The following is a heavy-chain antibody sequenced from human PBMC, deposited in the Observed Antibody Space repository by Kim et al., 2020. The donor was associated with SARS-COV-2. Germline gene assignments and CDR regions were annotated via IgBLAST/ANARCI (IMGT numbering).Heavy chain of an antibody. D-gene: IGHD2-15*01. J-gene: IGHJ6*02. CDR2: ISWNSGSI. V-gene: IGHV3-9*01. CDR3: AKDWSIGYCSGGSCYDGMDV. Sequence: GGSLRLSCAASGFTFDDYAMHWVRQAPGKGLEWVSGISWNSGSIGYADSVKGRFTISRDNAKNSLYLQMNSLRAEDTALYYCAKDWSIGYCSGGSCYDGMDVWGQGTTVTVSS. CDR1: GFTFDDYA.